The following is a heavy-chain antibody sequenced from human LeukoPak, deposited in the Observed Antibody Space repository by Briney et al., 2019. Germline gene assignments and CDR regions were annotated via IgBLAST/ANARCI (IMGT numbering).Heavy chain of an antibody. Sequence: GGSLRLSCAASGFTFDDYAMHWVRQAPGKGLEWVSGISWNSGSIGYADSVKGRFTISRDNAKNSLYLQMNSLRAEDTALYYCAKDMRYNWNYSPFFDYWGQGTLVTVSS. V-gene: IGHV3-9*01. CDR1: GFTFDDYA. D-gene: IGHD1-7*01. CDR2: ISWNSGSI. J-gene: IGHJ4*02. CDR3: AKDMRYNWNYSPFFDY.